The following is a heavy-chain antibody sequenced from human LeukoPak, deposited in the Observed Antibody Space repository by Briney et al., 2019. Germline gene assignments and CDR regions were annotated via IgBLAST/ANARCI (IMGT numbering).Heavy chain of an antibody. CDR2: ISYDESNT. CDR1: GFKFRYHG. Sequence: GGSLRLSCAASGFKFRYHGMHWVRQAPGKGLEWVALISYDESNTFYADSVKGRFTISRDNSKNTLYLQMNSLRAEDTAVYYCARILDSAWGELGYWGQGTLVTVSS. J-gene: IGHJ4*02. CDR3: ARILDSAWGELGY. V-gene: IGHV3-30*19. D-gene: IGHD6-19*01.